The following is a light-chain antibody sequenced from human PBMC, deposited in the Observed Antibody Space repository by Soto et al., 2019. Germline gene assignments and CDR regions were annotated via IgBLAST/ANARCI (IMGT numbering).Light chain of an antibody. V-gene: IGKV3-11*01. CDR1: QRFSSS. CDR3: QQRSNWALT. CDR2: DAS. J-gene: IGKJ4*01. Sequence: EIGVTQSPSTLSLSPGERATLSCRASQRFSSSLAWYQQKPGQAPRLLIYDASNRATGIPARFSGSGSGTDFTLTISSLEPEDFAVYYCQQRSNWALTFGGGTKVAIK.